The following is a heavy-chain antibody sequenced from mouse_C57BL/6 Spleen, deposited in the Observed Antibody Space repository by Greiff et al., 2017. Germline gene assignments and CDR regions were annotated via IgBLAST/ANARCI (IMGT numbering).Heavy chain of an antibody. CDR3: ARANYGSYYLDY. J-gene: IGHJ2*01. D-gene: IGHD1-1*01. V-gene: IGHV1-69*01. CDR1: GYTFTSYW. Sequence: QVQLQQPGAELVMPGASVKLSCKASGYTFTSYWMHWVKPRPGQGLEWIGEIDPSDSYTNYNQKFKGKSTLTVAKSSSTASMQLSSLTSEDSAVYYCARANYGSYYLDYWGQGTTLTVSS. CDR2: IDPSDSYT.